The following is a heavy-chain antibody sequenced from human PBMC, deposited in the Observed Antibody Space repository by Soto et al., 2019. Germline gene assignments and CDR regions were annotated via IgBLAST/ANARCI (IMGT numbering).Heavy chain of an antibody. CDR3: AKDPSGLGYYYYYMDV. Sequence: GGSLRLSCAASGFTFSSYGMHWVRQAPGKGLEWVAVISYDGSNKYYADSVKGRFTISRDNSKNTLYLQMNSLRAEDTAVYYCAKDPSGLGYYYYYMDVWGKGTTVTVSS. D-gene: IGHD3-10*01. CDR2: ISYDGSNK. V-gene: IGHV3-30*18. CDR1: GFTFSSYG. J-gene: IGHJ6*03.